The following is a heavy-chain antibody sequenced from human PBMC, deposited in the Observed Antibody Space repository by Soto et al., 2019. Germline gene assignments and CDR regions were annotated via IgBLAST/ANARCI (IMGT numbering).Heavy chain of an antibody. V-gene: IGHV4-31*03. D-gene: IGHD3-16*01. CDR2: IYYSGST. Sequence: SETLSLTCTVSGGSISSGGYYWSWIRQHPGKGLEWIGYIYYSGSTYYNPSLKSRVTISVDTSKNQFSLKLSSVTAADTAVYYCARDRGGPFYYYGMDVWGQGTTVTVSS. CDR1: GGSISSGGYY. CDR3: ARDRGGPFYYYGMDV. J-gene: IGHJ6*02.